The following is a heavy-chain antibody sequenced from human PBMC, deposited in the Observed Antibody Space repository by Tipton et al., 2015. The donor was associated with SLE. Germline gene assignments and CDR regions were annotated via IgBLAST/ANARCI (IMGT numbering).Heavy chain of an antibody. V-gene: IGHV4-39*07. J-gene: IGHJ6*02. CDR1: GGSISSSSYY. Sequence: TLSLTCTVSGGSISSSSYYWGWIRQPPGKGLEWIGSIYTSGSTNYNPSLKSRVTISVDTSKNQFSLKLSSVTAADTAVYYCARDQGYDSSGYHYYYGMDVWGQGTTVTVSS. CDR2: IYTSGST. CDR3: ARDQGYDSSGYHYYYGMDV. D-gene: IGHD3-22*01.